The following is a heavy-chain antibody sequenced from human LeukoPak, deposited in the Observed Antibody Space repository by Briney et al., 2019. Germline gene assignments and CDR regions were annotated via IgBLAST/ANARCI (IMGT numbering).Heavy chain of an antibody. CDR1: GYTFTDYY. V-gene: IGHV1-2*02. J-gene: IGHJ4*02. D-gene: IGHD3-22*01. CDR3: ARAYDGSGNLDY. CDR2: IYPNRGGT. Sequence: ASVKVSCKGSGYTFTDYYMHWVRQAPGQGLEWMGWIYPNRGGTNYAQKFQGRVTMTRDTSINTAYMELSRLRSDDTAVYYCARAYDGSGNLDYWGQGALVTVSS.